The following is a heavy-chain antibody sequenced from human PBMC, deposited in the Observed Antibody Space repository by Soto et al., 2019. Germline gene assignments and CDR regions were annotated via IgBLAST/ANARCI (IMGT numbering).Heavy chain of an antibody. CDR3: ARRKLMGGRFSPTYYYYGMDI. CDR1: GSTFGRYT. D-gene: IGHD1-26*01. V-gene: IGHV1-69*02. J-gene: IGHJ6*02. Sequence: ASVKATCEAWGSTFGRYTSCWVRQAPGQGLEWMGRIIPILGIANYAQKFQGRVTITADKSTSTAYMELSSLRSEDTAVYYCARRKLMGGRFSPTYYYYGMDIWS. CDR2: IIPILGIA.